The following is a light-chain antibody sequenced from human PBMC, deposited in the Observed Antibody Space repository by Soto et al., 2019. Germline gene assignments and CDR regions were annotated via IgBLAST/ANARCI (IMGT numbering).Light chain of an antibody. J-gene: IGLJ1*01. CDR2: EVT. V-gene: IGLV2-14*01. CDR1: SSDVGTYDD. Sequence: QSALTQPASVSASPGQSITISCTGTSSDVGTYDDVSWYRQHPGKGPKLLIYEVTNRPSGVSNRFFGSKSGNPASLTISGLQAEEEADYYCSSYTISSTDVFGSGTKLTVL. CDR3: SSYTISSTDV.